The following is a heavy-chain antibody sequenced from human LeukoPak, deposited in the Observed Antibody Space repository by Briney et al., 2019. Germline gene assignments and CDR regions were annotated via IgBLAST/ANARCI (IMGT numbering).Heavy chain of an antibody. CDR3: ARSLYYYASGSYSPDY. V-gene: IGHV3-53*01. CDR2: IYSRGGT. Sequence: GGSLRLSCAASGFTVSSNFMSWVRQAPGKGLECVSVIYSRGGTYYADSVQGRFTISRDASKNTLFLQMNSLRADDTAVYYCARSLYYYASGSYSPDYWGQGTLVTVSS. D-gene: IGHD3-10*01. CDR1: GFTVSSNF. J-gene: IGHJ4*02.